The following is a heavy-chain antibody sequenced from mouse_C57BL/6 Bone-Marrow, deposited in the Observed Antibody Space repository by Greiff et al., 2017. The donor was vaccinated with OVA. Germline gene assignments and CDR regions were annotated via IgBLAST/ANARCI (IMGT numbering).Heavy chain of an antibody. CDR1: GYAFSSSW. CDR3: ASTAWLAY. V-gene: IGHV1-82*01. J-gene: IGHJ3*01. CDR2: IYPGDGDT. Sequence: VKLQQSGPELVKPGASVKISCKASGYAFSSSWMNWVKQRPGKGLEWIGRIYPGDGDTNYNGKFKGKATLTADKSSSTAYMQLSSLTSEDSAVYFCASTAWLAYWGQGTLVTVSA.